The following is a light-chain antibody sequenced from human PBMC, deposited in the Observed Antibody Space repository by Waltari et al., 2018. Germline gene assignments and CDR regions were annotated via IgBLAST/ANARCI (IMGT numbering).Light chain of an antibody. CDR2: KVS. J-gene: IGKJ1*01. CDR3: MQGTHWPPSWT. CDR1: QSLVHSDGNTY. Sequence: DVVMTQSPLSLPVTLGQPASISCRSSQSLVHSDGNTYLNWFQQRPGKSPRRLIYKVSNRDSGVPDRFSGSVSGTDFTLKISRVEAEDVGVYYCMQGTHWPPSWTFGQGTKVEIK. V-gene: IGKV2-30*02.